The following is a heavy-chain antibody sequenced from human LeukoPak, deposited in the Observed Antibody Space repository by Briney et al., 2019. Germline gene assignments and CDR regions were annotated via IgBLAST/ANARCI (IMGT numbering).Heavy chain of an antibody. CDR2: IRYDGSNK. V-gene: IGHV3-30*02. Sequence: QPGGSLRLSCAASGFTFSSYGMHWVRQAPGKGLEWVAFIRYDGSNKYYADSVKGRFTISRDNSKNTLYLQMNSLRAEDTAVYYCARSGTTPCYFDYWGHGTLVTVSS. J-gene: IGHJ4*01. CDR3: ARSGTTPCYFDY. CDR1: GFTFSSYG. D-gene: IGHD1-14*01.